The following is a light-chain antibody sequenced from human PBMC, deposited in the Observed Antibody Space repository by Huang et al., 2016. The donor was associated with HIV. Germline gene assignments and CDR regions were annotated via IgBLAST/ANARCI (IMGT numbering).Light chain of an antibody. Sequence: EIVMTQSPATLSVSPGERATLSCRASQRVSSNLAWYQQKPGQAPRPLIYGASTRATGIPARFSGSGSGTEFTLTISSLQSEDFGVYYCQQYNDWPPLTFGGGTKVEIK. V-gene: IGKV3-15*01. J-gene: IGKJ4*01. CDR2: GAS. CDR1: QRVSSN. CDR3: QQYNDWPPLT.